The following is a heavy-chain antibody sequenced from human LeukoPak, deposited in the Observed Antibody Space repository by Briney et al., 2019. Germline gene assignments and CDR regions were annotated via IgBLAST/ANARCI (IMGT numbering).Heavy chain of an antibody. CDR2: IGHDSTPT. Sequence: PGGSLRLSCSASGFAFRNYGIQWVCQPPGKGLEWVAFIGHDSTPTYFGSSVKGRVTISRDNWKSTVYLQMNSLRLEDTAVYFCAKDVRAEGHIYFDYWGQGTLVSVSS. J-gene: IGHJ4*02. CDR1: GFAFRNYG. D-gene: IGHD3-10*02. V-gene: IGHV3-30*02. CDR3: AKDVRAEGHIYFDY.